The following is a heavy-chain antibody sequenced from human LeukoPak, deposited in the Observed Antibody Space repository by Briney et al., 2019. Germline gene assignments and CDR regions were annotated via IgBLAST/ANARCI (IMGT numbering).Heavy chain of an antibody. D-gene: IGHD3-3*01. V-gene: IGHV3-7*01. J-gene: IGHJ3*02. CDR1: GFTFSSYW. CDR2: IKQDGSEK. CDR3: ARGDPDISFGVVGDAFDI. Sequence: TGGSLRLSCAASGFTFSSYWMSWVRQAPGKGLEWVANIKQDGSEKYYADSVKGRFTISRDNAKNSLYLQMNSLRAEDTAVYYCARGDPDISFGVVGDAFDIWGQGTMVTVSS.